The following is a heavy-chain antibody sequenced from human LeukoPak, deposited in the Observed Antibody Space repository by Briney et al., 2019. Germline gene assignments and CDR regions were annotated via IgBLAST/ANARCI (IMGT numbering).Heavy chain of an antibody. CDR3: ARARRIAARLYWYSDL. CDR2: INHSGGT. V-gene: IGHV4-34*01. D-gene: IGHD6-6*01. Sequence: PSETLSLTCAVYGGSFSGYYWSWIRQPPGKGLEWIGEINHSGGTNYNPSLKSRVTISVDTSKNQFSLKLSSVTAADTAVYYCARARRIAARLYWYSDLWGRGTLVTVSS. J-gene: IGHJ2*01. CDR1: GGSFSGYY.